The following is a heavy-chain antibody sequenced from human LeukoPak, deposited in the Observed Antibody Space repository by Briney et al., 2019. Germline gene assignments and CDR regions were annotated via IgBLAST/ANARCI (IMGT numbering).Heavy chain of an antibody. CDR1: GGTFISYA. Sequence: SVTVSCKASGGTFISYAISWVRQAPGQGLEWMGGIIPIFGTANYEQKFQGRVTITTDESTSTAYMELSSLRSEDTAVYYCARGLGGSSGYYQIDYWGQGTLVTVSS. D-gene: IGHD3-22*01. J-gene: IGHJ4*02. CDR2: IIPIFGTA. V-gene: IGHV1-69*05. CDR3: ARGLGGSSGYYQIDY.